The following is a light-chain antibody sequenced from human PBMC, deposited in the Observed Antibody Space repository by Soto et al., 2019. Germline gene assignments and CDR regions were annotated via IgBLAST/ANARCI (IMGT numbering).Light chain of an antibody. Sequence: DRVTPTCRASQYIRKDLGWYQHQPGKAPKLLIYTASTLESGVPSRLSGSGSGTDFTLTISSLQPEDFTTYYCIQDYTYPCTFGQGTKVDIK. CDR2: TAS. CDR1: QYIRKD. J-gene: IGKJ1*01. CDR3: IQDYTYPCT. V-gene: IGKV1-6*01.